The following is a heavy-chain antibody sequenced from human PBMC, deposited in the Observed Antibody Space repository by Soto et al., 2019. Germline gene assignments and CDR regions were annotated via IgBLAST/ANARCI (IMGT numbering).Heavy chain of an antibody. D-gene: IGHD2-2*01. CDR2: ISNSSSTI. CDR1: GFTFSSYS. J-gene: IGHJ6*02. Sequence: PGGSLSLSCAAPGFTFSSYSMNWVRQAPGKGLERVSYISNSSSTIYYVDSVKGRFTISRDNAKNSLYLQMNSLRDEDTAVYYFSRDSPGRYCSSTSCPRMDVWGQGTTVTVSS. CDR3: SRDSPGRYCSSTSCPRMDV. V-gene: IGHV3-48*02.